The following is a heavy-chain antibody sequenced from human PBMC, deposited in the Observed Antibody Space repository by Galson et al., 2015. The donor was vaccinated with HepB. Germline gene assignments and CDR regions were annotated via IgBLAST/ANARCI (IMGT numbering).Heavy chain of an antibody. CDR3: ARRSTVWRDASDI. V-gene: IGHV4-39*01. CDR1: GGSISSTSSY. J-gene: IGHJ3*02. Sequence: ETLSLTCTVSGGSISSTSSYWGWIRQPPGKGLEFIASIYYSGSTTYYNPALKSRVTITVDTSQNQFSLKLRSVTVADTAMYYCARRSTVWRDASDIWGLGTMVTVSS. CDR2: IYYSGSTT. D-gene: IGHD2/OR15-2a*01.